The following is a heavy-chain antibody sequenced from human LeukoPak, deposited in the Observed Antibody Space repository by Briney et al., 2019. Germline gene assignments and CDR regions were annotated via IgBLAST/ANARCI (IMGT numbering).Heavy chain of an antibody. CDR2: ISYDGSNK. CDR3: AGGAPGHYSYYSGMDV. Sequence: GGSLRLSCAASGFTFISYAMHWVRRAPGKGLEWVAVISYDGSNKYYADSVKGRFTISRDTSNNTPFLKMNSLRAEATAVYYCAGGAPGHYSYYSGMDVWGQGTTVTVSS. J-gene: IGHJ6*01. V-gene: IGHV3-30-3*01. D-gene: IGHD7-27*01. CDR1: GFTFISYA.